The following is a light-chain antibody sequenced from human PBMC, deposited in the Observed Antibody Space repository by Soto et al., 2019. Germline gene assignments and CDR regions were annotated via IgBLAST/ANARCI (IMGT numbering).Light chain of an antibody. J-gene: IGKJ1*01. CDR2: GAS. V-gene: IGKV3-15*01. CDR3: QQYNNWLWT. Sequence: EVVMTQSPATLSVSPGERVTLSCRASQSVRSNLAWYQQKPGQSPRLLIYGASTRATGIPARFSGSGSGTEFTLTISSLQSEDFAVYYCQQYNNWLWTFGQGTKVDIK. CDR1: QSVRSN.